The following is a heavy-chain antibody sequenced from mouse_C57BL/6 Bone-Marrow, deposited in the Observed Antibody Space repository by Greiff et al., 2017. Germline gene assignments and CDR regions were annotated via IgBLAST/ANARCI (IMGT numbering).Heavy chain of an antibody. J-gene: IGHJ3*01. Sequence: EVQLVESGAELVRPGASVKLSCTASGFNIKDDYMHWVKQRPEQGLEWIGWIDPENGDTEYASKFQGKATITADTSSNTAYLQLSSLTSEDTAVYYCTPYYDGSSYGGFAYWGQGTLVTVSA. CDR2: IDPENGDT. V-gene: IGHV14-4*01. CDR1: GFNIKDDY. CDR3: TPYYDGSSYGGFAY. D-gene: IGHD1-1*01.